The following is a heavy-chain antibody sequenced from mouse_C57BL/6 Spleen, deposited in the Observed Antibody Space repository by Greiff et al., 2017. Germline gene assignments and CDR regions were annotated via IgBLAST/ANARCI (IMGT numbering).Heavy chain of an antibody. D-gene: IGHD2-5*01. Sequence: EVQLKESGPGLVKPSQSLSLTCSVTGYSITSGYYWNWIRQFPGNKLEWMGYISYDGSNNYNPSLKNRISITRDTSKNQFFLKLNSVTTEDTATYYCARNYYSNYGFFAYWGQGTLVTVSA. CDR3: ARNYYSNYGFFAY. V-gene: IGHV3-6*01. CDR2: ISYDGSN. CDR1: GYSITSGYY. J-gene: IGHJ3*01.